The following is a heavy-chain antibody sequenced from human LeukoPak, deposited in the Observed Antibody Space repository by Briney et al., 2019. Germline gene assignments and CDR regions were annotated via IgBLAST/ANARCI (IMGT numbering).Heavy chain of an antibody. CDR2: ISGGADST. V-gene: IGHV3-23*01. D-gene: IGHD2-8*01. Sequence: PGGSLRLSCTASGFTFSSYGMSWVRQTPGKGLEWVSAISGGADSTYYADSVKGRFTISRDNSKNTLYLQMDSLKAEDTAIYYCAKDSPVCTYWGQGTLVTVSS. CDR1: GFTFSSYG. J-gene: IGHJ4*02. CDR3: AKDSPVCTY.